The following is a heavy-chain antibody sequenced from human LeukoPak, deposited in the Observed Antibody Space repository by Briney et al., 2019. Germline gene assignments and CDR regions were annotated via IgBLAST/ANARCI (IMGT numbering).Heavy chain of an antibody. J-gene: IGHJ6*02. D-gene: IGHD3-16*02. Sequence: ASVKVSCKASGGTFSSYAISWVRQAPGQGLEWMGRIIPILGIANYAQKFQGSVTITADKSTSTAYMELSSLRSEDTAVYCCARDSSVWGSYRYYYYGMDVWGQGTTVTVSS. CDR3: ARDSSVWGSYRYYYYGMDV. CDR2: IIPILGIA. V-gene: IGHV1-69*04. CDR1: GGTFSSYA.